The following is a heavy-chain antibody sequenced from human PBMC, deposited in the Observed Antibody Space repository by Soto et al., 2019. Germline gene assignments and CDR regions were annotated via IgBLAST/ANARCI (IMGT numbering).Heavy chain of an antibody. CDR1: GYTFTGYY. V-gene: IGHV1-2*04. J-gene: IGHJ4*02. D-gene: IGHD3-22*01. CDR2: LNPNSGGT. CDR3: ARVPRQNYYGSSGLTGPGTYYFDY. Sequence: GASVNVSCTASGYTFTGYYMHWVRQAPGQGLEWMGWLNPNSGGTNYAQKLQGWVTMTRDTSISTAYMELSRLRSDDTAVYYCARVPRQNYYGSSGLTGPGTYYFDYWGQGTLVTVSS.